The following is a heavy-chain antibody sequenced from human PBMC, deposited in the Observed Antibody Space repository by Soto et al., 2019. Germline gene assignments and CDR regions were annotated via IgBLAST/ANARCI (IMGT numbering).Heavy chain of an antibody. Sequence: QVQLVQSGAEVKKPGSSVKVSCKASGGTFSSYAISWVRQAPGQGLEWMGGIIPIFGTANYAQKFQGRVTLTADKSTSTAYMELGSMRSEDTAVYYCARAGMNWNDEDFDYWGQGTLVTVSS. CDR3: ARAGMNWNDEDFDY. V-gene: IGHV1-69*06. CDR1: GGTFSSYA. J-gene: IGHJ4*02. CDR2: IIPIFGTA. D-gene: IGHD1-1*01.